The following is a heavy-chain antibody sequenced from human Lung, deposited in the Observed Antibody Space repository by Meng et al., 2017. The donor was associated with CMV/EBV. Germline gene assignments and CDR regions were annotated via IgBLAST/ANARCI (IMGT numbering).Heavy chain of an antibody. CDR1: GFTFSSYS. V-gene: IGHV3-64*02. Sequence: GEALKISCAASGFTFSSYSMHWVRQAPGKGLEYVSAISSNGGSKYYAGSVKGRFTISRDNSKNTLYLQMGSLRAEDMAAYYCARVRGTTPLFDYWGQGTLVXVSS. CDR3: ARVRGTTPLFDY. J-gene: IGHJ4*02. D-gene: IGHD1-7*01. CDR2: ISSNGGSK.